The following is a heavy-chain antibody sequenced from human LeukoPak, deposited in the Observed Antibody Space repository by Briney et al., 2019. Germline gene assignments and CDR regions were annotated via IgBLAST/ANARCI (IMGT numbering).Heavy chain of an antibody. CDR3: ARDGYSSSWFDP. Sequence: ASVKVSCKASGYTFTGYYMHWVRQAPGQGLEWMGWINPNSGGTNYAQKFQGRVTMTRDTSTSTAYMELRSLRSDDTAVYYCARDGYSSSWFDPWGQGTLVTVSS. CDR2: INPNSGGT. J-gene: IGHJ5*02. D-gene: IGHD6-13*01. V-gene: IGHV1-2*02. CDR1: GYTFTGYY.